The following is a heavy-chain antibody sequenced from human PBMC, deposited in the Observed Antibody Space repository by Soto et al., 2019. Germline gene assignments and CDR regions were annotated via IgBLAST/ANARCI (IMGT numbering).Heavy chain of an antibody. J-gene: IGHJ4*02. Sequence: EVQLVESGGGLVKPGGSLRLSCAASGFTFSSYSMNWVRQAPGKGLEWVSSISRSSSYIYYADSVKGRFTISRDNAKNSLYLQMNSLRAEDTAVYYCASDLSGETHWGQGTLVTVSS. CDR2: ISRSSSYI. D-gene: IGHD1-26*01. CDR1: GFTFSSYS. V-gene: IGHV3-21*01. CDR3: ASDLSGETH.